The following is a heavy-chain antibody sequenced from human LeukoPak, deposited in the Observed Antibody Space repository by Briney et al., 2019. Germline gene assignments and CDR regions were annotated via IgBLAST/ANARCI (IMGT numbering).Heavy chain of an antibody. J-gene: IGHJ4*02. CDR3: ARQNYGLFDY. V-gene: IGHV3-7*05. Sequence: PGGSLRLSCAAAGFTFSSHWMSWVRQAPGKGLEWVANIEEDGSEKYYVDAVKGPFTISRDSAKSSLYLQMNNLRAEDTAVYYCARQNYGLFDYWGQGTLVTVSS. CDR1: GFTFSSHW. CDR2: IEEDGSEK. D-gene: IGHD3-10*01.